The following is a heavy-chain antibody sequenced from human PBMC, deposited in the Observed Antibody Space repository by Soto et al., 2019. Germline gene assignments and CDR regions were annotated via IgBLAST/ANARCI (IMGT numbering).Heavy chain of an antibody. CDR2: ISYDGSNK. CDR3: AKDRYYDGSGYLDY. Sequence: QVQLVESGGGVVQPGRSLRLSCAASGFTFSSYGMHWVRQAPGKGLEWVAVISYDGSNKYYEDSVKGGFTISRDNFXKTLYLQMNSLRAEDTAVYYWAKDRYYDGSGYLDYWGQGTLVTVSS. J-gene: IGHJ4*02. CDR1: GFTFSSYG. D-gene: IGHD3-22*01. V-gene: IGHV3-30*18.